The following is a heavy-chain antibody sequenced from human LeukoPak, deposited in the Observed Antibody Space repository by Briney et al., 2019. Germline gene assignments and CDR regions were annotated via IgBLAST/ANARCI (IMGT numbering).Heavy chain of an antibody. Sequence: GGSLRLSCAASGFAFGSFDMSWVRQAPGKGLEWVSSLSGSGDTTYYADSVKGRFTISRDNSKDMLYLQMNSLRAEDTAVYYCARIGGNYFDWGQGTLVTVSS. CDR2: LSGSGDTT. V-gene: IGHV3-23*01. J-gene: IGHJ4*02. CDR1: GFAFGSFD. D-gene: IGHD4/OR15-4a*01. CDR3: ARIGGNYFD.